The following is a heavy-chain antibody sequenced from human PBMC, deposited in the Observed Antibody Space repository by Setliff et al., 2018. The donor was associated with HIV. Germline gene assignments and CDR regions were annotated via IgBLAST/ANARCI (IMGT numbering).Heavy chain of an antibody. V-gene: IGHV4-39*07. J-gene: IGHJ5*02. CDR1: GGYISSSSYY. CDR2: IYYSGST. CDR3: ARGYSSSLGWFDP. Sequence: SETLSLTCSVSGGYISSSSYYWGWIRQPPGKGLEWIGSIYYSGSTYYNPSLKSRVTISVDTSKNQFSLKLSSVTAADTAVYYCARGYSSSLGWFDPWGQGTLVTVSS. D-gene: IGHD6-6*01.